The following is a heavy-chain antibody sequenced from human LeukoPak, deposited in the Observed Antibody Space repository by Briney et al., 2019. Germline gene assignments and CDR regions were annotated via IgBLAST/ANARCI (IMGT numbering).Heavy chain of an antibody. CDR3: AREFSTVGNFDY. D-gene: IGHD3-3*02. CDR2: IYFTGNHI. V-gene: IGHV3-21*01. Sequence: GGSLRLSCAASGFTFSNFWMHWVRQAPGKGLEWVSSIYFTGNHISYADSVKGRFTISRDNANNSVYLQMNGLRAEDTAVYYCAREFSTVGNFDYWGQGTLVTVSS. J-gene: IGHJ4*02. CDR1: GFTFSNFW.